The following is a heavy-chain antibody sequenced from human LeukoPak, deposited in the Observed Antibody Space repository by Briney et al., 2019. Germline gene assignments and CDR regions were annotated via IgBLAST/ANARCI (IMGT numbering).Heavy chain of an antibody. CDR1: GGSISSYY. CDR2: IYYSGST. CDR3: ARGTYYYGSGSYAFDI. D-gene: IGHD3-10*01. V-gene: IGHV4-59*01. Sequence: PSETLSLTCTVSGGSISSYYWSWIRQPPGKGLEWLGYIYYSGSTNYNPSLKSRVTISVDTSKNQFSLKLSSVTAADTAVYYCARGTYYYGSGSYAFDIWGQGTMVTVSS. J-gene: IGHJ3*02.